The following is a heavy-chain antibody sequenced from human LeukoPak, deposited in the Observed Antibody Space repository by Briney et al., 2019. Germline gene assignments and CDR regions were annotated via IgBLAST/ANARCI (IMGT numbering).Heavy chain of an antibody. CDR1: GFAVSNNY. CDR2: IYSGGIN. V-gene: IGHV3-53*01. J-gene: IGHJ6*02. CDR3: ARAPYGDYAGDYYYGMDV. Sequence: GGSLRLSCAASGFAVSNNYMGWARQAPGKGLEWVSLIYSGGINYYVDSVKGRFTISRDNSKNTLYLQMNSLRAEDTAVYYCARAPYGDYAGDYYYGMDVWGQGTTATVSS. D-gene: IGHD4-17*01.